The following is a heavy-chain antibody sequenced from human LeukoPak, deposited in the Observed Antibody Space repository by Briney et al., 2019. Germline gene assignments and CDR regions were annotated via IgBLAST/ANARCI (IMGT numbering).Heavy chain of an antibody. CDR3: ARDRLAYCGGDCSDFDY. J-gene: IGHJ4*02. CDR2: IKTDGSST. Sequence: GGSLRLSCAASGFTFSSYWMHRVRQVPGKGLMWVSRIKTDGSSTSYADSVKGRFTISRDNAKNTLYLQMNSLRAEDTAVYYCARDRLAYCGGDCSDFDYWGQGTLVTVSS. V-gene: IGHV3-74*01. CDR1: GFTFSSYW. D-gene: IGHD2-21*02.